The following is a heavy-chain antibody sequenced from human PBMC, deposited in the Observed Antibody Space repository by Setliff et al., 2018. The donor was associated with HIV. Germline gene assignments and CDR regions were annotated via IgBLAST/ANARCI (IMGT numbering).Heavy chain of an antibody. CDR2: ISAYNGNT. V-gene: IGHV1-18*01. CDR1: GYTFTSHG. CDR3: ATDPGYSSTWYSESFQH. J-gene: IGHJ1*01. Sequence: ASVKVSCKASGYTFTSHGISWMRQAPGQGLEWMGWISAYNGNTNYAQKLQGRVTMTTDTSTSTAYMELRSLRSDDTAMYYCATDPGYSSTWYSESFQHWGQGTVVTVSS. D-gene: IGHD6-13*01.